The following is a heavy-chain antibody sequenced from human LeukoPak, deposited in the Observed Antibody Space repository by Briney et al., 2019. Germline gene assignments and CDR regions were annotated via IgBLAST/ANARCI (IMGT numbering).Heavy chain of an antibody. D-gene: IGHD5-18*01. J-gene: IGHJ6*04. Sequence: PGGSLRLSCAASGFTFSTYAMTWVRQAPGKGLEWVSYISSSSSTIYYADSVKGRFTISRDNAKNSLYLQMNSLRAEDTAVYYCARYTATVVWGKGTTVTVSS. V-gene: IGHV3-48*01. CDR2: ISSSSSTI. CDR3: ARYTATVV. CDR1: GFTFSTYA.